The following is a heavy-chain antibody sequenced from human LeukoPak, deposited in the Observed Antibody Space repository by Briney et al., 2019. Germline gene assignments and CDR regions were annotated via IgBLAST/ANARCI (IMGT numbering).Heavy chain of an antibody. CDR1: GYTFTSYG. D-gene: IGHD3-3*01. J-gene: IGHJ5*02. V-gene: IGHV1-18*01. CDR3: ARDRDSITIFGVVTYNWFDP. Sequence: ASVKVSCKASGYTFTSYGISWVRQAPGQGLEWMGWISAYNGNTNYAQKLQGRATMTTDTSTSTAYMELRSLRSDDTAVYYCARDRDSITIFGVVTYNWFDPWGQGTLVTVSS. CDR2: ISAYNGNT.